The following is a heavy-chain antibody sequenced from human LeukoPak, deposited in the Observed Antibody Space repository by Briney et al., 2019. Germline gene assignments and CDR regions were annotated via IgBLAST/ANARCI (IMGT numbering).Heavy chain of an antibody. D-gene: IGHD3-9*01. J-gene: IGHJ5*02. CDR2: ISAYNGNT. CDR1: GYTFTSYG. V-gene: IGHV1-18*01. Sequence: ASVKVSCKASGYTFTSYGISWVRQAPGQGLEWMGWISAYNGNTNYAQKLQGRVTMTTDTSTTTAYMELRSLRSDDTAVYYCARVNYDILTGYNWFDPWGQGTLVTVSS. CDR3: ARVNYDILTGYNWFDP.